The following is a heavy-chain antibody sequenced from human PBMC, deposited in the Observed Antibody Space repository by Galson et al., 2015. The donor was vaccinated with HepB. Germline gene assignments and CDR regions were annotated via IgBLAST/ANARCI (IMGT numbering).Heavy chain of an antibody. J-gene: IGHJ4*02. D-gene: IGHD3-10*01. V-gene: IGHV1-69*13. CDR2: ILPIFGTP. Sequence: SVKVSCKASGDTFSSYAIIWVRQAPGQGLEWIGGILPIFGTPNYAQNFQGRVTMTADEAASTAYMELSSLTSGDTAVYYCATDYYGSGGIDYWGQGTVVTVSS. CDR1: GDTFSSYA. CDR3: ATDYYGSGGIDY.